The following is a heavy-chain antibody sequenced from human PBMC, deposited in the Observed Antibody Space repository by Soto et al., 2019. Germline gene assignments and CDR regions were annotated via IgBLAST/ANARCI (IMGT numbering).Heavy chain of an antibody. V-gene: IGHV3-9*01. CDR1: GFTFDDYA. Sequence: EVQLVESGGGLVQPGRSLRLSCAASGFTFDDYAMHWVRQAPGKGLEWVSGISWNSGSIGYADSVKGRFTISRDNAKNSRDLQMNSLRAEDTALYYCAKDAITMVRGVISYYGMDVWGQGTTVTVSS. J-gene: IGHJ6*02. CDR2: ISWNSGSI. CDR3: AKDAITMVRGVISYYGMDV. D-gene: IGHD3-10*01.